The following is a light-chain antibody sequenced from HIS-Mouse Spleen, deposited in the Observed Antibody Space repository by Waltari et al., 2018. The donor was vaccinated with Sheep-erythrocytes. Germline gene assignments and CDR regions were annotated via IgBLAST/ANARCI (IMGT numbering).Light chain of an antibody. CDR3: QQYNSYPLT. CDR1: QSISSW. V-gene: IGKV1-5*03. CDR2: KAS. Sequence: DIQMTQSPSTLSASVGDKVTITCRASQSISSWLAWYHQKPGKAPKLLIYKASSLESGVPSRFSGSGSGTEFTLTISSLQPDDCATYYCQQYNSYPLTFGGGTKVEIK. J-gene: IGKJ4*01.